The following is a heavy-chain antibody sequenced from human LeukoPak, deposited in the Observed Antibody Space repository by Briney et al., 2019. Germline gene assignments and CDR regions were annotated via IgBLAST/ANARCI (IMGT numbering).Heavy chain of an antibody. CDR2: ISGGGGNT. CDR1: GFTFNNFP. V-gene: IGHV3-23*01. Sequence: GGSLRLSCSASGFTFNNFPMSWVRQAPGKGLEWVSSISGGGGNTDYADSVKDRFTISRDYYKNTLYLQMNSLRAEDTAVYYCAKDRCSNGVGCYYYYMDVWGKGTTVTISS. J-gene: IGHJ6*03. CDR3: AKDRCSNGVGCYYYYMDV. D-gene: IGHD2-8*01.